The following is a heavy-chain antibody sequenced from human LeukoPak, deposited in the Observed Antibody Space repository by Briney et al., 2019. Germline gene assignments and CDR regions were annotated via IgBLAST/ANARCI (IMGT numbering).Heavy chain of an antibody. J-gene: IGHJ4*02. CDR1: GGTFSSYA. D-gene: IGHD2-2*01. Sequence: ASVKVSCKASGGTFSSYAISWVRQAPGQGLEWMGGIIPIFCTANCAQKFQGRVTITTDESTSTAYMELSSLRSEDTAVYYCAATRYCSSTSCRHFDYWGQGTLVTVSS. V-gene: IGHV1-69*05. CDR3: AATRYCSSTSCRHFDY. CDR2: IIPIFCTA.